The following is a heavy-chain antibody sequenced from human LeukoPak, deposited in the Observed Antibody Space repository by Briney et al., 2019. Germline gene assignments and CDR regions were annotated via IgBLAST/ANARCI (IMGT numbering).Heavy chain of an antibody. V-gene: IGHV4-59*01. Sequence: SHTLSLTCSVSDDSITMYYWTWIRQPPGKGLEWIGYVDHTGSTNFNPSLNGRVSISRDTTKNLFSLRLRSVTAADTAVYFCARGRVSSSTWYSTYYYYFYMDVWGKGTTVTVSS. CDR3: ARGRVSSSTWYSTYYYYFYMDV. J-gene: IGHJ6*03. CDR1: DDSITMYY. D-gene: IGHD1-1*01. CDR2: VDHTGST.